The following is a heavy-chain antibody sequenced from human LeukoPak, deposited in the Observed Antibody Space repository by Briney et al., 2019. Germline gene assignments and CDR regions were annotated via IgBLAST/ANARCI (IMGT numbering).Heavy chain of an antibody. V-gene: IGHV3-23*01. CDR2: ISGSGDTT. Sequence: PGGSQRLSCAASGFTFSSYAMSWVRQAPGKGLEWVSTISGSGDTTYYADSVKGRFTISRDNSKNTLYLQMNSLKTEDTAVYYCTTQTTYYYYDSSGYYLFDYWGQGTLVTVSS. CDR3: TTQTTYYYYDSSGYYLFDY. J-gene: IGHJ4*02. D-gene: IGHD3-22*01. CDR1: GFTFSSYA.